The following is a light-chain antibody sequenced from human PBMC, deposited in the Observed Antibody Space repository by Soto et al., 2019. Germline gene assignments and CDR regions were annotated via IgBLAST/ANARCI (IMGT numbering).Light chain of an antibody. CDR1: SGHSSYA. Sequence: QPVLTQSPSASASLGASVKLTCTLSSGHSSYAIAWHQQQPEKGPRYLMKLNSDGSHSKGDGIPDRFSGSSSVAERYLTISSLQSEDEADYYCQTWGTGVHRVVFGGGTKVTVL. CDR3: QTWGTGVHRVV. V-gene: IGLV4-69*01. J-gene: IGLJ2*01. CDR2: LNSDGSH.